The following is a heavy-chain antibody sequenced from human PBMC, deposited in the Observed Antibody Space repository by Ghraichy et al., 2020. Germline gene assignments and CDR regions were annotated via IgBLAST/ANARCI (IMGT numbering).Heavy chain of an antibody. CDR1: GFTFSSYS. D-gene: IGHD3-22*01. CDR2: ISSSSSYI. CDR3: AREGARDSSGSGYAFDI. J-gene: IGHJ3*02. V-gene: IGHV3-21*01. Sequence: GGSLRLSCAASGFTFSSYSMNWVRQAPGKGLEWVSSISSSSSYIYYADSVKGRFTISRDNAKNSLYLQMNSLRAEDTAVYYCAREGARDSSGSGYAFDIWGQGTMVTVSS.